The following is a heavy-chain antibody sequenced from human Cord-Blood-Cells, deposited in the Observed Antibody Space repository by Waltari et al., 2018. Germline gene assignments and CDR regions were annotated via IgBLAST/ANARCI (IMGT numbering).Heavy chain of an antibody. Sequence: GKGLEWVANIKQDGSEKYYVDSVKGRFTISRDNAKNSLYLQMNSLRAEDTAVYYCARDLGLSGDYGGDYFDYWGQGTLVTVSS. D-gene: IGHD4-17*01. V-gene: IGHV3-7*05. J-gene: IGHJ4*02. CDR2: IKQDGSEK. CDR3: ARDLGLSGDYGGDYFDY.